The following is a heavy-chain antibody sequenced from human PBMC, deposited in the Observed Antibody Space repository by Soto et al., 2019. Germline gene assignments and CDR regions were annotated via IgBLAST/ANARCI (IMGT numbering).Heavy chain of an antibody. V-gene: IGHV3-23*01. Sequence: EVQLLESGGTLVQPGESLRLSCEVSGFSFSSFAMNWVRQAPGEGLEWVSSIRGTATSYADSVKGRFTISRDNYRNTVYLQMNALGGEDTAVYYCAKGAVLMTTAGGWCNCFDPWGQGTLVIVSS. D-gene: IGHD2-21*01. J-gene: IGHJ5*02. CDR1: GFSFSSFA. CDR2: IRGTAT. CDR3: AKGAVLMTTAGGWCNCFDP.